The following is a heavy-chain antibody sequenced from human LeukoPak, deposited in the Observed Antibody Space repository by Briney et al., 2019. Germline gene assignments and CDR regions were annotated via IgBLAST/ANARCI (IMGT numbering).Heavy chain of an antibody. CDR2: INWNGGST. J-gene: IGHJ4*02. CDR1: GFTFDDYG. CDR3: ARGFPVVTAPRPFDY. Sequence: GGSLRLSCAASGFTFDDYGMSWVRQAPGKGLEWVSGINWNGGSTGYEDSVKGRFTISRDNAKNSLYLQMNSLRAEETALYYCARGFPVVTAPRPFDYWGQGTLVTVSS. D-gene: IGHD2-21*02. V-gene: IGHV3-20*04.